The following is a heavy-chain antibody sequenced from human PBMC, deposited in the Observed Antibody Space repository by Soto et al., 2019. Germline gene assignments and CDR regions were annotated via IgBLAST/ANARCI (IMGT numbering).Heavy chain of an antibody. Sequence: SETLSLTCTVSGGSISSSSYYWGWIRQPPGKGLEWIGSIYYSGSTYYNPSLKSRVTISVDTSKNQFSLKLSSVTAADTAVYYCARLLLWFGELFSHDFDYWGQGTLVTVSS. CDR2: IYYSGST. V-gene: IGHV4-39*01. D-gene: IGHD3-10*01. CDR3: ARLLLWFGELFSHDFDY. J-gene: IGHJ4*02. CDR1: GGSISSSSYY.